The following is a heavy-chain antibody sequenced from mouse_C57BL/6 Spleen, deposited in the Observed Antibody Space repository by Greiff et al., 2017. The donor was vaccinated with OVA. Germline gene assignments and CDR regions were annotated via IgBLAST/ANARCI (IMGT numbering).Heavy chain of an antibody. D-gene: IGHD1-1*01. Sequence: QVQLQQPGAELVRPGSSVKLSCKASGYTFTSYWMHWVKQRPIQGLEWIGNIDPSDSETHYNQKFKDKATLTVDKSSSTAYMQLSSLTSEDSAVYYCARDDGSSYKYFEVWGTGTTVTVSP. CDR1: GYTFTSYW. CDR3: ARDDGSSYKYFEV. CDR2: IDPSDSET. V-gene: IGHV1-52*01. J-gene: IGHJ1*03.